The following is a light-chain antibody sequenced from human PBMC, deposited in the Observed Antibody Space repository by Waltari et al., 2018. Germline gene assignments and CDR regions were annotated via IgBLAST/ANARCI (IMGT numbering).Light chain of an antibody. CDR1: QTISSW. V-gene: IGKV1-5*03. CDR2: TAS. J-gene: IGKJ2*01. CDR3: QQYDRLPVT. Sequence: DIQMTQSPSTLSPSIGDRVTITCRASQTISSWLAWYQQKPGKAPKLLINTASSLESWVPSRFSGSGSGTEFTLTISSLQPDDFATYYCQQYDRLPVTFGQGTKLEIK.